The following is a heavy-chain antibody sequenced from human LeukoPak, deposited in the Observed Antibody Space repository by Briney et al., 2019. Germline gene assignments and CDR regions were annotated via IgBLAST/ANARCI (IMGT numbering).Heavy chain of an antibody. CDR3: ARCQIVVVPAAMGYGWFDP. J-gene: IGHJ5*02. D-gene: IGHD2-2*01. Sequence: SVKVSCKASGGTFSSYAISWVRQAPGQGLEWMGGIIPIFGTANYAQKFQGRVTITADESTSTAYMELSSLRSEDTAVYYCARCQIVVVPAAMGYGWFDPWGQGTLVTVSS. V-gene: IGHV1-69*01. CDR2: IIPIFGTA. CDR1: GGTFSSYA.